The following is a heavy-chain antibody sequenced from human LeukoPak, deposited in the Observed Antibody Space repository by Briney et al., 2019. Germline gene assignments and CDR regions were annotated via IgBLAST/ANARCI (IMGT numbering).Heavy chain of an antibody. D-gene: IGHD3-3*01. CDR1: GYTFTGYY. V-gene: IGHV1-2*06. Sequence: ASVKVSCKASGYTFTGYYMHWVRQAPGQGLEWMGRISPNSGGTNYAQKFQGRVTMTRDTSISTAYMELSRLRSDDTAVYYCASGSYDFWSGSAAEYFQHWGQGTLVTVSS. CDR2: ISPNSGGT. CDR3: ASGSYDFWSGSAAEYFQH. J-gene: IGHJ1*01.